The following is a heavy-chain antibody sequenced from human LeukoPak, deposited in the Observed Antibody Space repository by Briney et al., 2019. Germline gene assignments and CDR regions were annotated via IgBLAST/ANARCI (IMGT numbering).Heavy chain of an antibody. V-gene: IGHV1-18*01. CDR1: GYTFTRYG. CDR3: ARVEDYDISTSSSPRWFDP. J-gene: IGHJ5*02. Sequence: ASVKVSCKASGYTFTRYGVSWVRQAPGQGLEWMGWISAYNGYTNYAQKLQGRVTMTTDTSTNTAYMELRSLRSDDTAMYYCARVEDYDISTSSSPRWFDPWGQGTQVTVSS. CDR2: ISAYNGYT. D-gene: IGHD3-9*01.